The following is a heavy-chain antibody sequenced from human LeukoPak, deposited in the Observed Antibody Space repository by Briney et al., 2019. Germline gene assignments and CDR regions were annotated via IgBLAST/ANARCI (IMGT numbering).Heavy chain of an antibody. CDR3: ARDPPLRIAAADGGI. CDR2: ISYDGSNK. Sequence: GGSLRLSCAASGFTFSSYGMHWVRQAPGKGLEWVAVISYDGSNKYYADSVKGRFTISRDNAKNSPYLQMNSLRAEDTAVYYCARDPPLRIAAADGGIWGQGTMVTVSS. J-gene: IGHJ3*02. V-gene: IGHV3-30*03. CDR1: GFTFSSYG. D-gene: IGHD6-13*01.